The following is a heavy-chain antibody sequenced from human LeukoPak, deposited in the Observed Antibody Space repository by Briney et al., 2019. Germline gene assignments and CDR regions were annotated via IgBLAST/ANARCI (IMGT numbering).Heavy chain of an antibody. CDR1: GFSFSTYS. Sequence: GGSLRLSCAASGFSFSTYSMNWVRQAPGKGLEWVSSISNNSSYMYYADSVKGRFTISRDNAKNSLYLQMNSLRAEDTAVYYCARASGSYDFDYWGQGTLVTVSS. J-gene: IGHJ4*02. V-gene: IGHV3-21*01. CDR3: ARASGSYDFDY. CDR2: ISNNSSYM. D-gene: IGHD1-26*01.